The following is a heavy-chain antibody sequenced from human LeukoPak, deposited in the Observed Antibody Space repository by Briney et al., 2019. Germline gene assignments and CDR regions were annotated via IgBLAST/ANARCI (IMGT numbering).Heavy chain of an antibody. Sequence: GGSLRLSCAASGFTFSSYGMNWVRQAPGKGLEWVSAVSDVGRSTYYADSVKGRFTISRDNSKNTLYLQMNSLRAEDTAVYYCAREEYYYGSGSYPTQVYWGQGTLVTVSS. J-gene: IGHJ4*02. CDR1: GFTFSSYG. CDR2: VSDVGRST. D-gene: IGHD3-10*01. CDR3: AREEYYYGSGSYPTQVY. V-gene: IGHV3-23*01.